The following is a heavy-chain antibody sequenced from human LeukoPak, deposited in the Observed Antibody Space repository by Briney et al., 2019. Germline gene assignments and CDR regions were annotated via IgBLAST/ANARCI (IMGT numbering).Heavy chain of an antibody. J-gene: IGHJ4*02. CDR3: ARGRAYCGGDCYAPKYYFDY. CDR1: GGSFSGYY. CDR2: INHSGST. D-gene: IGHD2-21*02. Sequence: PSETLSLTCAVYGGSFSGYYWSWIRQPPGKGLEWIGEINHSGSTNYNPSLKSRVTISVDTSKNQFSLKLRSVTAADTAVYYCARGRAYCGGDCYAPKYYFDYWGQGTLVTVSS. V-gene: IGHV4-34*01.